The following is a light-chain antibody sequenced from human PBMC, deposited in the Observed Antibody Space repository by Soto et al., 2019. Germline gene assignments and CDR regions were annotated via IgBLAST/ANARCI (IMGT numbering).Light chain of an antibody. J-gene: IGKJ4*01. CDR2: VAS. CDR1: QDISSY. Sequence: AIRMTQSPSSLSASPGDRVTITCRARQDISSYLAWYQQKPGKAPNLLIYVASTLQSGVPSRFSGSGSGTDFTLTISRLQSEYFATYCGQQYCEFPLTFGGGT. CDR3: QQYCEFPLT. V-gene: IGKV1-8*01.